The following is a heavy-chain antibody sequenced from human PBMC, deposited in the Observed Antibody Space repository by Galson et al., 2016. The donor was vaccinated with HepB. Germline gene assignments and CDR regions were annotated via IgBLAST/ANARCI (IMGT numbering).Heavy chain of an antibody. D-gene: IGHD1-1*01. J-gene: IGHJ4*02. Sequence: SLRLSCAASGFTLSSFAMHWVRQAPGKGLEWVAVIWYDGRKKYYADSVKGRFTVSRDNAKNNLYLQMYSLRADDTAVYFCARDLGGGPTAGGEPQLGLDYWGQGTLVTVSS. CDR3: ARDLGGGPTAGGEPQLGLDY. CDR1: GFTLSSFA. V-gene: IGHV3-33*01. CDR2: IWYDGRKK.